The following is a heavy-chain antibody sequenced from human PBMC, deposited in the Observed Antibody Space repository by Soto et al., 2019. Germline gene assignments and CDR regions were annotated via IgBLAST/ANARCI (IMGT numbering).Heavy chain of an antibody. CDR1: GFTFSNAW. D-gene: IGHD5-12*01. CDR3: IGTYSGSSMRFDY. Sequence: EVQLVESGGGLVKPGGSLRLSCAASGFTFSNAWMTWVRQAPGKGLEWVGRVKGKTGGGTISYAAHVKDRFTISRDDSKSTLYLQMNSLKAEDTAVYDCIGTYSGSSMRFDYWGQGTLVPVSS. CDR2: VKGKTGGGTI. J-gene: IGHJ4*02. V-gene: IGHV3-15*01.